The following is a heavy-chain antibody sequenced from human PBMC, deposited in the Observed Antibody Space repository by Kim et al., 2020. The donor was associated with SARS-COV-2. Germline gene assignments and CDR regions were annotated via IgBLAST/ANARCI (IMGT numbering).Heavy chain of an antibody. V-gene: IGHV1-69*04. Sequence: SVKVSCKASGGTFSSYAISWVRQAPGQGLEWMGRIIPILGIANYAQKFQGRVTITADKSTSTAYMELSSLRSEDTAVYYCARAIDRGVTLPYYFDYWGQ. D-gene: IGHD3-10*01. CDR2: IIPILGIA. CDR3: ARAIDRGVTLPYYFDY. J-gene: IGHJ4*02. CDR1: GGTFSSYA.